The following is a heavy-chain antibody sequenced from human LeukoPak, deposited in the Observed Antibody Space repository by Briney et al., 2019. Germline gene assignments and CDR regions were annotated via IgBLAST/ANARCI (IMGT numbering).Heavy chain of an antibody. V-gene: IGHV3-33*06. J-gene: IGHJ5*01. CDR1: GFSLTNYG. CDR2: IWHDGVNK. D-gene: IGHD2-15*01. Sequence: GRSLRLSCAASGFSLTNYGIHWVRQAPGKGLEWVAVIWHDGVNKYYADSVKGRFTISRDDSKTTVYLQMNSLRAEDTAVYYCAKEKDRVMRNLFESWGLGTLVTVSS. CDR3: AKEKDRVMRNLFES.